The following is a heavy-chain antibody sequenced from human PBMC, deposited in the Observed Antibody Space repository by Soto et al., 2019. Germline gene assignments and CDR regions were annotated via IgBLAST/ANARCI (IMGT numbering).Heavy chain of an antibody. D-gene: IGHD3-3*01. CDR2: ISHRGST. J-gene: IGHJ6*02. V-gene: IGHV4-34*01. CDR3: ARLRSGFRYYYGMDV. CDR1: GGSFSNYY. Sequence: SETLSLTCAVYGGSFSNYYWSWIRQPPGKGLEWLGEISHRGSTNYNPSLKSRVTISVDTSKNQFSLKLSSVTAADTAVYYCARLRSGFRYYYGMDVWGQGTTVTVSS.